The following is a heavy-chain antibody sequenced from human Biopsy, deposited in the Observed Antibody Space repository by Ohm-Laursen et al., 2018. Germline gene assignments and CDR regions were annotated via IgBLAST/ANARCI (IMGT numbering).Heavy chain of an antibody. CDR1: GFTFSRSV. D-gene: IGHD2-8*02. CDR2: IHGDERSA. CDR3: TGDSGGLGDY. J-gene: IGHJ4*02. Sequence: SLRLSCAASGFTFSRSVMHWVRHAPGKGLRWVSRIHGDERSATYAEPVKGRFTISRDNAKNTLHLQMNSLRAEDTAVYYCTGDSGGLGDYWGQGTLVTVSS. V-gene: IGHV3-74*03.